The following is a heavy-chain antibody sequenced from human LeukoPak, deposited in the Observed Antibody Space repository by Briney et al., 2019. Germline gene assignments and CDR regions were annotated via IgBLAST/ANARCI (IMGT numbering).Heavy chain of an antibody. CDR2: TSAYNGDT. Sequence: ASVKVSCKTSGYRFTNYGVNWVRQAPGQGLEWMGWTSAYNGDTKYGQKFRGRLTMTTDTSTSTAYMDVRSLRSEDTAVYYCARDLLQWQTNNWLAPWGQGTLVTVSS. J-gene: IGHJ5*02. CDR3: ARDLLQWQTNNWLAP. V-gene: IGHV1-18*01. D-gene: IGHD6-19*01. CDR1: GYRFTNYG.